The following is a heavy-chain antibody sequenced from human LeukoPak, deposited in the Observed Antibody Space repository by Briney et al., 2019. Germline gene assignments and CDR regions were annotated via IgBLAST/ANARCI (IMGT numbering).Heavy chain of an antibody. V-gene: IGHV3-48*03. CDR2: ISSSGSTI. Sequence: GGSLRLSCAASGFTFSSYEMNWVRQAPGKGLEWVSYISSSGSTIYYADSVKGRFTISRDNAKNSLYLQMNSLRAEDTAVYYCARRGYSYGRPSGWYFDLWGRGTLVTVSS. D-gene: IGHD5-18*01. CDR1: GFTFSSYE. CDR3: ARRGYSYGRPSGWYFDL. J-gene: IGHJ2*01.